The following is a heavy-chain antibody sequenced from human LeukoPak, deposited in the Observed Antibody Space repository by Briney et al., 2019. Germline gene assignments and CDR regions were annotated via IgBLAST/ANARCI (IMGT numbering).Heavy chain of an antibody. CDR3: AREGGVGIRGMDV. J-gene: IGHJ6*02. D-gene: IGHD2-15*01. CDR1: GYSFTSYW. CDR2: IDPSDSYI. Sequence: RGESLQISCKGSGYSFTSYWISWVRQMPGKGLEWMGKIDPSDSYINYSPAFQGHVTISADKSISTAYLQWSSLKASDTAMYYCAREGGVGIRGMDVWGQGTTVTVSS. V-gene: IGHV5-10-1*01.